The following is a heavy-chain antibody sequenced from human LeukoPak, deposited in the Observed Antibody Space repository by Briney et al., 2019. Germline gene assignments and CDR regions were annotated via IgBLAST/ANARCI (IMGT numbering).Heavy chain of an antibody. J-gene: IGHJ4*02. CDR2: INHSGRT. CDR3: ARVETGYCSGGSCLISFDY. CDR1: AGSFSGYY. D-gene: IGHD2-15*01. Sequence: SETLSLTCAVYAGSFSGYYWSWIRRPPGKGLEWIGEINHSGRTNYNPSLKSRVPISVDTSKNQFSLKLSSVAAADTAVYYCARVETGYCSGGSCLISFDYWGQGTLVTVSS. V-gene: IGHV4-34*01.